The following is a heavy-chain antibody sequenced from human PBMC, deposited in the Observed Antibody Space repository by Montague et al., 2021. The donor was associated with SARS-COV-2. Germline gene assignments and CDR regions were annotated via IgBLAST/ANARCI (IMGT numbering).Heavy chain of an antibody. V-gene: IGHV4-59*08. CDR2: IYYSGST. Sequence: LSLPFPFSFFSISIYYWSWIRQPPGKGLEWIGYIYYSGSTNYNPSLKSRATISVDTSKNQFSLKLSSVTAADTAVYYCARHALGYFDWLNEGYFDYWGQGTLVTVSS. CDR3: ARHALGYFDWLNEGYFDY. J-gene: IGHJ4*02. CDR1: FFSISIYY. D-gene: IGHD3-9*01.